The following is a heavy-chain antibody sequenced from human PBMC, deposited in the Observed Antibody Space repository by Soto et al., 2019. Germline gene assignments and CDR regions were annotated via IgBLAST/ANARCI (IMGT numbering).Heavy chain of an antibody. V-gene: IGHV3-23*01. CDR2: ISGSGDIT. CDR3: AKAPLWVLRYHDWFFDY. J-gene: IGHJ4*02. D-gene: IGHD3-9*01. Sequence: EVQLLESGGGLVQPGGSLRLSCAVSGFSFSNSAMTWVRQAPGKGLEWVSGISGSGDITYNTDSVKGRFAISRDTTKNVVYLQMRSLRAEDTAVYYCAKAPLWVLRYHDWFFDYWGQGTLVTVSS. CDR1: GFSFSNSA.